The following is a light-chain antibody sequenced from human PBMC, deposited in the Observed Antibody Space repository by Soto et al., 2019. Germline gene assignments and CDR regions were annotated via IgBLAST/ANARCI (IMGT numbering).Light chain of an antibody. V-gene: IGLV2-14*03. Sequence: QSALTQPASVSGSPGQSMTISCTGTSSDVGGYNYVSWHQHHPGKAPKLMIYDVTYRPSGVSNRFSGSKSGNTASLTISGLQAEDEADYYCSSYTASRTLEIGGGTQLTVL. CDR2: DVT. CDR3: SSYTASRTLE. CDR1: SSDVGGYNY. J-gene: IGLJ2*01.